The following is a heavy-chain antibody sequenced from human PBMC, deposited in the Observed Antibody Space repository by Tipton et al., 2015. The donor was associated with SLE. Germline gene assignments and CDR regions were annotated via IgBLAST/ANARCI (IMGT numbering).Heavy chain of an antibody. J-gene: IGHJ4*02. CDR3: ARQAYSSSSGDY. Sequence: QLVQSGAEVKKPGESLEISCKGSGYSFTNYWIGWVRQMPGKGLEWMGIIYPGDSDTRYSPSFQGQVTISVDKSISTAYLQWSNLKASDTAMYFCARQAYSSSSGDYWGQGTLGTVSS. V-gene: IGHV5-51*01. CDR2: IYPGDSDT. D-gene: IGHD6-6*01. CDR1: GYSFTNYW.